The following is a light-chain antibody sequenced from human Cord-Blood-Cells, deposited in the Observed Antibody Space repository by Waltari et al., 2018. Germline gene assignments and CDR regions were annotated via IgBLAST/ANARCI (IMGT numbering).Light chain of an antibody. CDR2: EGS. Sequence: QSALTQPASVSGSPGQSITISCTGTSSDVGSSNLVSWYQQHPGKAPKHMIYEGSKRPSGVSNRFSGSKSGNTASLTISGLQAEDEADYYCCSYAGSSTLVFGGGTKLTVL. CDR3: CSYAGSSTLV. CDR1: SSDVGSSNL. V-gene: IGLV2-23*01. J-gene: IGLJ3*02.